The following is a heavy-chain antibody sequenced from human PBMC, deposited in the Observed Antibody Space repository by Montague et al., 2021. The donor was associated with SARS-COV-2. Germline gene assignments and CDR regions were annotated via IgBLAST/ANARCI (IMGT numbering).Heavy chain of an antibody. CDR1: GGSISSGGYY. Sequence: TLSLTCTVSGGSISSGGYYWSWIRQHPGKGLEWIGYIYYSGSTYYNPSLKSRVTISVDTSKNQFSLRLSSVTAADTAVYYCTRATRSIVVLNWFDPWGQGTLVTDSS. CDR3: TRATRSIVVLNWFDP. J-gene: IGHJ5*02. D-gene: IGHD3-22*01. CDR2: IYYSGST. V-gene: IGHV4-31*03.